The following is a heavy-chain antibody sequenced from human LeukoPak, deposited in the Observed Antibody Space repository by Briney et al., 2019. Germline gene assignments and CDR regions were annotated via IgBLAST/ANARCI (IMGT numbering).Heavy chain of an antibody. J-gene: IGHJ4*02. Sequence: GGSLRLSCAASGFTFSDYNMNWVRQAPGKGLEWVSSISSSSSYIYYADSVKGRFTISRDNTKNSLYLQMNSLRAEDTAVYDCARDTPYGTAGYCGRGSLVTVSS. CDR3: ARDTPYGTAGY. CDR1: GFTFSDYN. CDR2: ISSSSSYI. D-gene: IGHD2-8*02. V-gene: IGHV3-21*01.